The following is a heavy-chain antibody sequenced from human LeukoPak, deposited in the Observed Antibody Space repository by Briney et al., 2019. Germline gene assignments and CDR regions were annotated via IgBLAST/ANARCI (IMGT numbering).Heavy chain of an antibody. D-gene: IGHD2-2*01. CDR2: ISSSSTTI. J-gene: IGHJ4*02. CDR3: ARASYCSRSTCYPIFDS. V-gene: IGHV3-48*01. Sequence: GGSLRLSCAASGFTFSSYSMNWVRQAPGKGLEWISYISSSSTTIYYTGSVKGRFTVSRDNAQNTLYLQLNSLRAADTAVYYCARASYCSRSTCYPIFDSWGQGALVTVSS. CDR1: GFTFSSYS.